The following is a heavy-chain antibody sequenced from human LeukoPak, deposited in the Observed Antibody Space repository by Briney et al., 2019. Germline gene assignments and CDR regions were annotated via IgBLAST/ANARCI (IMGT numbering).Heavy chain of an antibody. CDR2: IRSKANSYAT. Sequence: GGSLRLSCAASGFTFSGSAMHWVRQASGKGLEWVGRIRSKANSYATAYAASVKGRFTISRDDSKNTAYLQMNSLKTEDTAVYYCTTPLSSGSYYNALDYWGQGTLVTVSS. CDR3: TTPLSSGSYYNALDY. D-gene: IGHD3-10*02. V-gene: IGHV3-73*01. J-gene: IGHJ4*02. CDR1: GFTFSGSA.